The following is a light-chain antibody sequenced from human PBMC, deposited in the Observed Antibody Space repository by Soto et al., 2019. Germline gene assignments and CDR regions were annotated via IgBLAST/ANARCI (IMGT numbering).Light chain of an antibody. V-gene: IGKV1-5*03. CDR2: KAS. Sequence: DIQMTQSPSTLSASVGDRVTITCRASQSISSWLAWYQQKPGKAPKLLIYKASSLESGVPSRFSGSVSGSEFTLTISSLQPDDFATYYCQQYGDYLLTFGGGTKVEIK. CDR1: QSISSW. J-gene: IGKJ4*01. CDR3: QQYGDYLLT.